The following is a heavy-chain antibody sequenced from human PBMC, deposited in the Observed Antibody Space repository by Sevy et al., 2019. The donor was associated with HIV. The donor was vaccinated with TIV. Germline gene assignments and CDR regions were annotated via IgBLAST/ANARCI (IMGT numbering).Heavy chain of an antibody. CDR2: ISWNSGSI. V-gene: IGHV3-9*01. Sequence: GGSLRLSCAASGFTFDDYAMHWVRQAPGKGLEWVSGISWNSGSIGYADSVQGRFTMSRDNAKNSLYLQMNSLRAEDTALYSCAKDMRRYSYGYDYYYYGMDVWGQGTTVTVSS. J-gene: IGHJ6*02. CDR3: AKDMRRYSYGYDYYYYGMDV. CDR1: GFTFDDYA. D-gene: IGHD5-18*01.